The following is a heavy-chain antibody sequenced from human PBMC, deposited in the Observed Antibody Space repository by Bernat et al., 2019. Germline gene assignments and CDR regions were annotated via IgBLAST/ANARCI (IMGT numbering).Heavy chain of an antibody. CDR1: GFTFSDYY. CDR3: ARDRALGYCSGGSCTDAFDI. CDR2: ISSSSSYT. V-gene: IGHV3-11*05. J-gene: IGHJ3*02. Sequence: QVQLVESGGGLVKPGGSLRLSCAASGFTFSDYYMSWIRQAPGKGLEWVSYISSSSSYTNYADSVKGRFTISRDNAKNLLYLQMNSLRAEDTAVYYCARDRALGYCSGGSCTDAFDIWGQGTMVTVSS. D-gene: IGHD2-15*01.